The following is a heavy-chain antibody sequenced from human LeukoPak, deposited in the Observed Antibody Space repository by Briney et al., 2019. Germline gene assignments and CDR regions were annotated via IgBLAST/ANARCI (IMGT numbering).Heavy chain of an antibody. CDR3: AKMGYSSSSGDY. CDR2: IRYDGFNK. J-gene: IGHJ4*02. D-gene: IGHD6-6*01. CDR1: GFSFNLYG. V-gene: IGHV3-30*02. Sequence: GGSLRLSCAASGFSFNLYGMHWVRQAPGKGLEWVAFIRYDGFNKYYADSVKGRFTISRDNSKNTLYLQMNSLRAEDTAVYYCAKMGYSSSSGDYWGQGTLVTVSS.